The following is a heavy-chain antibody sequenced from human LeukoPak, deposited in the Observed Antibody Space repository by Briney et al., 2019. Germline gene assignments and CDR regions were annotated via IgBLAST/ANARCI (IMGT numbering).Heavy chain of an antibody. CDR3: AKGLHYSDASGLFDY. CDR2: ISGSAGNT. V-gene: IGHV3-23*01. D-gene: IGHD3-22*01. J-gene: IGHJ4*02. CDR1: GFTFSNYA. Sequence: GGSLRLSCAASGFTFSNYAMSWVRQAPGKGLEWVSGISGSAGNTYYADSVKGRFTISRDISKNTLFLQMNSLRAADTATYYRAKGLHYSDASGLFDYWGQGTLVTVSS.